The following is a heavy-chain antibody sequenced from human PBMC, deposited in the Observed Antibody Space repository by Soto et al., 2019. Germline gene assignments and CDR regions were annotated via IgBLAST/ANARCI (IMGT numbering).Heavy chain of an antibody. D-gene: IGHD3-3*01. Sequence: PGGSLRLSCAASGFTFSSYAMHCVRQAPGKGLEGVAVISYDGSNKYYADSVNGRFTISIDNSKNTLYLQMNSLRAEDTAVYYCARDPGLRFLEWLFKPYDFDYWGQGNLVTVSS. CDR1: GFTFSSYA. CDR2: ISYDGSNK. J-gene: IGHJ4*02. V-gene: IGHV3-30-3*01. CDR3: ARDPGLRFLEWLFKPYDFDY.